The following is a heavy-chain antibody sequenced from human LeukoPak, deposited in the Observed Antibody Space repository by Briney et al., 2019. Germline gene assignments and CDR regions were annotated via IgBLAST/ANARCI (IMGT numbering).Heavy chain of an antibody. CDR2: INHSGST. CDR1: GGSFSGYY. D-gene: IGHD4-17*01. J-gene: IGHJ4*02. Sequence: PSETLSLTCAVYGGSFSGYYWSWIRQPPGKGLEWIGEINHSGSTNYNPSLKSRVTISVDTSKNQFSLKLSSVTAADTAVYYCAREGTTVTTRNALDYWGQGTLVTVSS. CDR3: AREGTTVTTRNALDY. V-gene: IGHV4-34*01.